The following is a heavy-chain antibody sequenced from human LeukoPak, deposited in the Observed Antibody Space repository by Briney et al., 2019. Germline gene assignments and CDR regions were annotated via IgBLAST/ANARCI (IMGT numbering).Heavy chain of an antibody. D-gene: IGHD5-18*01. CDR1: GFTFSSYS. CDR2: ISSSSSYI. J-gene: IGHJ4*02. V-gene: IGHV3-21*04. CDR3: AKIFGHTYGDLDY. Sequence: PGGSLRLSCAASGFTFSSYSMNWVRQAPGKGLEWVSSISSSSSYIWYADSVKGRFTISRDNSKNTLYLQMNTLRAEDTAVYYCAKIFGHTYGDLDYWGQGTLVTVSS.